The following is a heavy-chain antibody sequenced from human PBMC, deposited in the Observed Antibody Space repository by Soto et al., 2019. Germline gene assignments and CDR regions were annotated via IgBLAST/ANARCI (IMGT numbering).Heavy chain of an antibody. D-gene: IGHD6-19*01. CDR3: AKGAVAEGRGSEPVLFDI. J-gene: IGHJ3*02. CDR1: GFTFSDHY. CDR2: TRNKANSYTT. V-gene: IGHV3-72*01. Sequence: EVQLVESGGGLVQPGGSLRLSCAASGFTFSDHYMDWVRQAPGKGLEWVGRTRNKANSYTTEYAASVKGRFTISRDDSKNSLYLQMNSLKTEDTAVYYCAKGAVAEGRGSEPVLFDIWGQGTMVTVSS.